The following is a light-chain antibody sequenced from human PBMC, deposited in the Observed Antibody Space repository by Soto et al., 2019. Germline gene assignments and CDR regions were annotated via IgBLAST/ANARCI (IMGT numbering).Light chain of an antibody. Sequence: EIVMTQSPATLSVSPGERATLSCRASQSVSSNLAWYQQKPGQAPRLLIYGASTRATGIPARFSGSGSGTEFTLTISSLQSEDFAVYYCQQADSFPVTFGQGTRLEIK. V-gene: IGKV3-15*01. CDR1: QSVSSN. J-gene: IGKJ5*01. CDR3: QQADSFPVT. CDR2: GAS.